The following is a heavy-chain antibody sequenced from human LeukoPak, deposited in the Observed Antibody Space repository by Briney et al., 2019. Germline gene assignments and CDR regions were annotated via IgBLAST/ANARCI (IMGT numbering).Heavy chain of an antibody. CDR1: GYTFTKYY. V-gene: IGHV1-2*02. CDR3: ATWPYNSSSSYYYSGMDV. CDR2: TNPNSGGT. J-gene: IGHJ6*02. D-gene: IGHD6-6*01. Sequence: GASVKVSCKTSGYTFTKYYMHWVRQAPGQGLEWMGWTNPNSGGTDYVQKFRARVTMTRDTSISTAYMELSRLTSDDTAVYYCATWPYNSSSSYYYSGMDVWGQGTTVTVSS.